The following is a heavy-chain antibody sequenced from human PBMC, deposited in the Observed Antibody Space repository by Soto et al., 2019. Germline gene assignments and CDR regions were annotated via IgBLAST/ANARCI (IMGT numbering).Heavy chain of an antibody. CDR3: ARDLRDPYYYGSGSYPYYYYYGMDV. Sequence: GGSLRLSCAASGFTFSSYWMSWVRQAPGKGLEWVANIKQDGSEKYYVDSVKGRFTISRDNAKNSLYLRMNSLRAEDTAVYYCARDLRDPYYYGSGSYPYYYYYGMDVWGQGTTVTVSS. CDR1: GFTFSSYW. CDR2: IKQDGSEK. V-gene: IGHV3-7*01. D-gene: IGHD3-10*01. J-gene: IGHJ6*02.